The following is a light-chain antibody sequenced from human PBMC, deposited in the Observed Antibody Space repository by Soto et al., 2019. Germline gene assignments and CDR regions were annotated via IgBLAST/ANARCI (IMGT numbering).Light chain of an antibody. Sequence: GDRVTLTCRASQGISSALAWYQQKPGKAPKLLIYDASSLESGVPSRFSGSGSGTDFTLTISSLQPEDFATYYCHQFHNYPPFTFGPGTKVDIK. V-gene: IGKV1D-13*01. CDR3: HQFHNYPPFT. CDR2: DAS. J-gene: IGKJ3*01. CDR1: QGISSA.